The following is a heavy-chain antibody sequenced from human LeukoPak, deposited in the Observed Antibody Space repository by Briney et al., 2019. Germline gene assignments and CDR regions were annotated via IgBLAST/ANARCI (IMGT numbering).Heavy chain of an antibody. CDR2: IWYDGSNK. Sequence: GRSLRLSCAASGFTFSRYGMHWVRQAPGKGLEWVAVIWYDGSNKYYADSVKGRFTISRDNSKNTLYLQMNSLRAEDTAVYYCAKENGARGYHSSGNSGPGDHFDYWGQGTLVTVSS. D-gene: IGHD3-22*01. CDR3: AKENGARGYHSSGNSGPGDHFDY. CDR1: GFTFSRYG. V-gene: IGHV3-33*06. J-gene: IGHJ4*02.